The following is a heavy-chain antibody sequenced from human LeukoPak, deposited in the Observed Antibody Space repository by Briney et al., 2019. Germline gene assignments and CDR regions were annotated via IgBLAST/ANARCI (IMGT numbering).Heavy chain of an antibody. CDR1: GGSISSYY. Sequence: PSETLSLTCTVSGGSISSYYWSWIRQPPGKGLEWIGYIYYSGSTNYNPSLKSRVTISVDTSKNQFSLKLSSVTAADTAVYYCARVQYCSSTSCYPDPDAFDVWGQGTMVTVSS. D-gene: IGHD2-2*01. V-gene: IGHV4-59*01. CDR3: ARVQYCSSTSCYPDPDAFDV. J-gene: IGHJ3*01. CDR2: IYYSGST.